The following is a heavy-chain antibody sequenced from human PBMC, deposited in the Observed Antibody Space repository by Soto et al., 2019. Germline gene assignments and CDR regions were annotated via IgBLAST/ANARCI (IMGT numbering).Heavy chain of an antibody. Sequence: WTWIRQHPGEGLEWIGHIYLTGSTYSNPSLRSRLTMSVDTSKNQFSLKLTSVTAADTATDYCASIPRRGYSYGIDYWGQGTLVTVSS. CDR2: IYLTGST. V-gene: IGHV4-31*02. CDR3: ASIPRRGYSYGIDY. J-gene: IGHJ4*02. D-gene: IGHD2-21*02.